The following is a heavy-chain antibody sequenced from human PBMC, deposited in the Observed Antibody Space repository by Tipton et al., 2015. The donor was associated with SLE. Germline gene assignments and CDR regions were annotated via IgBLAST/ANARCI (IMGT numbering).Heavy chain of an antibody. CDR3: AIGATH. CDR2: IYYSGST. D-gene: IGHD3-10*01. CDR1: GGSIDSSNYY. V-gene: IGHV4-39*07. Sequence: TLSLTCTVSGGSIDSSNYYWGWIRQPPGKGLEWIQSIYYSGSTYYNPALQSRVTISVAASKNQFSLTLTSVTAADTAVYYCAIGATHWGQGTQVTVSS. J-gene: IGHJ4*02.